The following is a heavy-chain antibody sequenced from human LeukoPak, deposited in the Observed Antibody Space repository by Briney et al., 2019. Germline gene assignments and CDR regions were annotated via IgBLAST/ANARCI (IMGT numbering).Heavy chain of an antibody. CDR3: ARVGSLWFGELRPATPLYYFDY. J-gene: IGHJ4*02. CDR2: ISYDANKQ. CDR1: GFTFSSYT. V-gene: IGHV3-30-3*01. D-gene: IGHD3-10*01. Sequence: PGRSLRLSCAVSGFTFSSYTMHWVRQAPGKGLEWVALISYDANKQFQSDSVKGRFTISRDNSKNTLYLQMSSLRAEDTAVYYCARVGSLWFGELRPATPLYYFDYWGQGTLVTVSS.